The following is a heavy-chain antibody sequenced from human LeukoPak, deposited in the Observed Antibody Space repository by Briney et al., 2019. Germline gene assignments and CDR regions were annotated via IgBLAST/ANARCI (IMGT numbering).Heavy chain of an antibody. CDR1: GFTFSSYW. Sequence: GGSLRLSCAASGFTFSSYWMHWVHQAPGKGLVWVSRINSDGSSTSYADSVKGRFTISRDNAKNTLYLQMYSLRAEDTAVYYCARSGFFSLYFDYWGQGTLVTVSS. CDR3: ARSGFFSLYFDY. D-gene: IGHD5-12*01. CDR2: INSDGSST. J-gene: IGHJ4*02. V-gene: IGHV3-74*01.